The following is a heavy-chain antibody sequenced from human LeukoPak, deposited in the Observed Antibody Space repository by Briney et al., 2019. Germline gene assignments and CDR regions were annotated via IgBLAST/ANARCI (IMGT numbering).Heavy chain of an antibody. CDR1: GFTFDDYG. CDR3: ARGYSSSALDY. V-gene: IGHV3-20*04. Sequence: GGSLRLSCXXSGFTFDDYGMSWVRQAPGKGLEWVSGINWNGGSTGYADSVKGRFTISRDNAKNSLYLQMNSLRAEDTALYYCARGYSSSALDYWGQGTLVTVSS. D-gene: IGHD6-6*01. J-gene: IGHJ4*02. CDR2: INWNGGST.